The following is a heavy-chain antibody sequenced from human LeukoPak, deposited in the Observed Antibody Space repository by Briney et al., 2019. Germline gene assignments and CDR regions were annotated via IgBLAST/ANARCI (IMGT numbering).Heavy chain of an antibody. CDR1: DFSISTGYY. CDR3: ARNATVTTRSEAFDI. CDR2: IYHSGST. J-gene: IGHJ3*02. Sequence: SETLSLTCAVSDFSISTGYYWGWIRQPPGKGLEWIGSIYHSGSTHYNPSLKSRITISLDTSKSQFSLELRSVTAADTAVYYCARNATVTTRSEAFDIWGQGTMLTVSS. D-gene: IGHD4-17*01. V-gene: IGHV4-38-2*01.